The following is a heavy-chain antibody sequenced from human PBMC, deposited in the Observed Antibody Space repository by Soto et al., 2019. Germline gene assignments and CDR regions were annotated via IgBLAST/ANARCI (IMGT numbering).Heavy chain of an antibody. CDR1: GFSISSGYS. V-gene: IGHV4-38-2*01. CDR3: ARSLLTSSWYAGS. J-gene: IGHJ5*02. D-gene: IGHD6-13*01. CDR2: IYHSGTT. Sequence: PSETLSLTCVVSGFSISSGYSWGWLRQPPGKGLEWIGSIYHSGTTYYNPALKSRVTISLDTSRNQFSLRLTSVTAADTAVYYCARSLLTSSWYAGSWGQGILVTVSS.